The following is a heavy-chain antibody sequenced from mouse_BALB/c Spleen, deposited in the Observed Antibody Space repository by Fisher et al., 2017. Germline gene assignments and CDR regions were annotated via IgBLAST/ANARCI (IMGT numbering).Heavy chain of an antibody. D-gene: IGHD1-2*01. Sequence: QKFKGKATLTVDKSSSTAYMQLKSLTSEDSAVYYCARGTATPYWYFDVWGAGTTVTVSS. V-gene: IGHV1-42*01. J-gene: IGHJ1*01. CDR3: ARGTATPYWYFDV.